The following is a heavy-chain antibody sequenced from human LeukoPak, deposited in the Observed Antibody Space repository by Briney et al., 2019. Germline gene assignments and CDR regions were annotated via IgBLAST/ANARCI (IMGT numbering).Heavy chain of an antibody. D-gene: IGHD4-17*01. Sequence: ASVTVSCKASGYTFTAYYMHWVRQAPGQGLEWMGWINPNTGGTNYAQKFQGRVTMTRHTSISTAYMELSRLRSDDTAVYYCARDLRATIEYYFDYWGQGTLVTVSS. CDR1: GYTFTAYY. CDR2: INPNTGGT. CDR3: ARDLRATIEYYFDY. V-gene: IGHV1-2*02. J-gene: IGHJ4*02.